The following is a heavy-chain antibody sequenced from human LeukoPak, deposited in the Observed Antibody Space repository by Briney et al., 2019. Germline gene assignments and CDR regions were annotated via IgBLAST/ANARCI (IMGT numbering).Heavy chain of an antibody. J-gene: IGHJ4*02. Sequence: GGSLRLSCAASGFTFSSYAISWVRQAPGKGLEWVSGISSSAGNTNYADSVQGRFTISRDNSKNTLYLQMNSLTAVDTAVYYCAKDGAVWGQGTRVTVSS. CDR2: ISSSAGNT. CDR3: AKDGAV. CDR1: GFTFSSYA. V-gene: IGHV3-23*01. D-gene: IGHD3-16*01.